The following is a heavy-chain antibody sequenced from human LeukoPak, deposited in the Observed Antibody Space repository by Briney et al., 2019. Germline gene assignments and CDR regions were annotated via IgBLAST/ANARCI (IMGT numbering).Heavy chain of an antibody. Sequence: GGSLRLSCAASGFTFSIYSMNWVRQAPGKALEWVSHIGRTMDTRYADSVKGRFTISRDNAKNSVYLQMSGLRAEDTAVYYCATDAVGASNFDYWGQGTLVTVSS. CDR1: GFTFSIYS. J-gene: IGHJ4*02. CDR2: IGRTMDT. V-gene: IGHV3-48*04. CDR3: ATDAVGASNFDY. D-gene: IGHD1-26*01.